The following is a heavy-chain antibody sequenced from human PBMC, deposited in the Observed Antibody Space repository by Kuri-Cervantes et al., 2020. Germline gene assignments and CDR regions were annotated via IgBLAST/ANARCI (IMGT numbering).Heavy chain of an antibody. CDR3: ATPSMVRGVMEYYYYGMDV. J-gene: IGHJ6*02. D-gene: IGHD3-10*01. Sequence: ASVKVSCKASDYTFTSYGISWVRQAPGQGLEWMGWISAYNGNTNYAQKLQGRVTMTTDTSTSTAYMELRSLRSEDTAVYYCATPSMVRGVMEYYYYGMDVWGQGTTVTVSS. CDR2: ISAYNGNT. CDR1: DYTFTSYG. V-gene: IGHV1-18*01.